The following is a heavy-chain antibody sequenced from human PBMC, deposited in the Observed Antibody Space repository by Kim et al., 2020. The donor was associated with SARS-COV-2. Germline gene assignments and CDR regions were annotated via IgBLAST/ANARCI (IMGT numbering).Heavy chain of an antibody. CDR3: AGAPDPGSGCRSLPGNN. Sequence: GGSLRLSCAASGFIFSSYWMTWVRQAPGKGLEWVATIQQDGGEKYYVDAVKGRFTVSRDNTKDSLYLKMNILTAEDTAVYYCAGAPDPGSGCRSLPGNNWGQGTLVAVSS. V-gene: IGHV3-7*05. CDR2: IQQDGGEK. D-gene: IGHD3-10*01. CDR1: GFIFSSYW. J-gene: IGHJ4*02.